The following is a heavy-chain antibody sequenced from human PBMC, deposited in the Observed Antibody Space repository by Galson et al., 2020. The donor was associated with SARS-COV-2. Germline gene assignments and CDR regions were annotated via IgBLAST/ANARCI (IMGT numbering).Heavy chain of an antibody. J-gene: IGHJ1*01. CDR2: IYWDDDK. D-gene: IGHD6-13*01. V-gene: IGHV2-5*02. CDR3: AHRDSSNWEKGYFQH. CDR1: GFSLSTSGVG. Sequence: KMSGPTLVKPAQALTLTCTFSGFSLSTSGVGVGWIRQPPGKALEWLALIYWDDDKRYSPYLQSRLTITKDTSKNQVVLTLANMEPVDTATYYCAHRDSSNWEKGYFQHWGQGTLVTVSS.